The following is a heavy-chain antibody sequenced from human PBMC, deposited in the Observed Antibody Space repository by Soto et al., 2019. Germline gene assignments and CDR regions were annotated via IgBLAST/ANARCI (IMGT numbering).Heavy chain of an antibody. CDR1: GGSFSGYY. J-gene: IGHJ4*02. CDR2: VNHRGST. D-gene: IGHD3-22*01. Sequence: SETLSLTSAVYGGSFSGYYWSWIRQPPGKELEWIGKVNHRGSTNYNPSLKSRRTISVDTSKNQFSLKLSSVTAADTAVYYCARGPQDDSSGYYLDYWGQGTLVTVSS. V-gene: IGHV4-34*01. CDR3: ARGPQDDSSGYYLDY.